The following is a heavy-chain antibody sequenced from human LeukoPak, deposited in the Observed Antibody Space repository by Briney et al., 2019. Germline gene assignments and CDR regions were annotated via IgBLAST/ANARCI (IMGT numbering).Heavy chain of an antibody. CDR2: KYSSGTT. D-gene: IGHD2-21*02. CDR3: ARLDPVGGDDY. V-gene: IGHV4-39*01. CDR1: GGSISTDSYS. Sequence: SETLSLTCTVSGGSISTDSYSWGWIRQPPGKGLEWVGQKYSSGTTQYNLSLKSRLTISMDTSKNKFSLTLSSVTAADTAVYYCARLDPVGGDDYWGQGIQVTVSS. J-gene: IGHJ4*02.